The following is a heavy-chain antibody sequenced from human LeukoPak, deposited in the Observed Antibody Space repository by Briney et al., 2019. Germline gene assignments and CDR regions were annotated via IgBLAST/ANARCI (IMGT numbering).Heavy chain of an antibody. Sequence: SETLSLTCTVSGGSVSSGSYYWSWIRQPPGKGLEWIGYIYYSGSTNYNPSLKSRVNISIDTSKNQFSLKLTSVTAADTAVYYCARDQVGYGLDYWGQGTLVTVSS. CDR3: ARDQVGYGLDY. D-gene: IGHD5-18*01. CDR2: IYYSGST. J-gene: IGHJ4*02. CDR1: GGSVSSGSYY. V-gene: IGHV4-61*01.